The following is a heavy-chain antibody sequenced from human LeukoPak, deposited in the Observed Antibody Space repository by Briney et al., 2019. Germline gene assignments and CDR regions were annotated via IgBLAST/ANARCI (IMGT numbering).Heavy chain of an antibody. CDR1: GGSINSDY. Sequence: SGTLSLTCTVSGGSINSDYWSWIRQPPGKGLEWIGYIYYTGSTNYNPSLKSRVTISVDTSKNQFSLKLSSVTAADTAVYYCARGGVTFDYWGQGTLVTVSS. CDR3: ARGGVTFDY. V-gene: IGHV4-59*01. CDR2: IYYTGST. J-gene: IGHJ4*02. D-gene: IGHD2-21*02.